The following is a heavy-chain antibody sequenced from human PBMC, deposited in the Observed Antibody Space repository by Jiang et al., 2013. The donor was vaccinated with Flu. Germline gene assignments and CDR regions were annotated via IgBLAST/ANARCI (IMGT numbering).Heavy chain of an antibody. CDR3: VRADSYSSSRHAFDI. V-gene: IGHV4-30-4*01. J-gene: IGHJ3*02. Sequence: GPGLVKPSQTLSLTCAVSGASISSGDHYWGWIRQPPGRGLEWIGYMYYSGTTFSNPSLESRLTMSVDTSRKQFSLKLNSVTAADTAVYYCVRADSYSSSRHAFDIWGQGTKVTVSP. CDR2: MYYSGTT. D-gene: IGHD6-13*01. CDR1: GASISSGDHY.